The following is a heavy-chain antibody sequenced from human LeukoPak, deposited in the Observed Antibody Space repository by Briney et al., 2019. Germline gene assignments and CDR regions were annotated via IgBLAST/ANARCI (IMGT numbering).Heavy chain of an antibody. CDR3: ASEVRYFDY. Sequence: PETLSLTCTVSGGSISSSSYYWGWIRQPPGKGLEWIGSIYYSGSTYYNPSLKSRVTISVDTSKNQFSLKLSSVTAADTAVYYCASEVRYFDYWGQGTLVTVSS. D-gene: IGHD1-1*01. V-gene: IGHV4-39*07. J-gene: IGHJ4*02. CDR1: GGSISSSSYY. CDR2: IYYSGST.